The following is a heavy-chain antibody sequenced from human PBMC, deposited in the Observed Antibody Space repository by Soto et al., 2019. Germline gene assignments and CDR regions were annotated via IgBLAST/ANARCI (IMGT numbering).Heavy chain of an antibody. V-gene: IGHV3-30*18. D-gene: IGHD3-22*01. Sequence: QVQLVESGGGVVQPGRSLRLSCSASGFTFSSYGMHWVRQAPGKGLEWVAVISYDGSNEYYADSVKGRFTISRDKSQNTLNLQMNSLRAEDTAVYKCAKAVGKYTQDSSGSHWGQGTLVTVSS. CDR2: ISYDGSNE. CDR3: AKAVGKYTQDSSGSH. J-gene: IGHJ4*02. CDR1: GFTFSSYG.